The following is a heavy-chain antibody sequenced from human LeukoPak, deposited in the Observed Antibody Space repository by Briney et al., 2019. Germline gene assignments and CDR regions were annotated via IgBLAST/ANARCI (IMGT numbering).Heavy chain of an antibody. D-gene: IGHD3-3*01. CDR1: GGSMSSHY. CDR3: ARIYPFWSGPYSTSYYFDN. J-gene: IGHJ4*02. Sequence: SETLSLTRTVSGGSMSSHYWSWIRQPPGKGLEWIGYIYYSGSTNYNPSLKSRIAISVDTSKNQFSLKLSSVTAADTAVYYCARIYPFWSGPYSTSYYFDNWGQGTLVAVSS. V-gene: IGHV4-59*11. CDR2: IYYSGST.